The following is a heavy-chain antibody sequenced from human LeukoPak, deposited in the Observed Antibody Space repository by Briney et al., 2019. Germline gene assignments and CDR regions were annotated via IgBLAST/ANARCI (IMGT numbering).Heavy chain of an antibody. CDR2: IGTAGDT. CDR3: ARDSPLLRALDY. J-gene: IGHJ4*02. CDR1: GFTFSSYD. D-gene: IGHD2-15*01. V-gene: IGHV3-13*01. Sequence: HPGGSLRLSCAASGFTFSSYDMHWVRQATGKGLEWVSAIGTAGDTYYPGSVKGRFTISRENAKNSLYLQMNSLRAEDTAVYYCARDSPLLRALDYWGQGTLVTVSS.